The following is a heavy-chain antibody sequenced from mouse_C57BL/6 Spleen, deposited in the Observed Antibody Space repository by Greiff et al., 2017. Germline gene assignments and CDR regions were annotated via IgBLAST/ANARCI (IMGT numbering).Heavy chain of an antibody. CDR3: ARQDYGNYGAY. V-gene: IGHV5-12*01. Sequence: DVKLVESGGGLVQPGGSLTLSCAASGFTFSDYYMYWVRQTPEKRLEWVAYISNGGGSTYYPDTVKGRFTISRDNAKNTLYLQMSRLKSEDTAMYYCARQDYGNYGAYWGQGTLVTVSA. CDR2: ISNGGGST. CDR1: GFTFSDYY. D-gene: IGHD2-1*01. J-gene: IGHJ3*01.